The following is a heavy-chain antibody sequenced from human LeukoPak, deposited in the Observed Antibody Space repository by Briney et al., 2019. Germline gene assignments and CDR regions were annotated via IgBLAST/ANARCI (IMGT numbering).Heavy chain of an antibody. Sequence: GASVKVSCKASGGTFSSYAIIWVRQAPGQGLEWMGGIIPIFGTANYAQKFQGRVTITTDESTSTAYMELSSLRSEDTAVYYCARGPLDIVATSYFDYWGQGTLVTVSS. CDR2: IIPIFGTA. J-gene: IGHJ4*02. D-gene: IGHD5-12*01. CDR3: ARGPLDIVATSYFDY. CDR1: GGTFSSYA. V-gene: IGHV1-69*05.